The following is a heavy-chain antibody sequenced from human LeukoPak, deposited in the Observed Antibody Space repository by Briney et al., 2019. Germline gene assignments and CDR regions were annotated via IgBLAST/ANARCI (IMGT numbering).Heavy chain of an antibody. CDR2: IYTSGST. CDR3: ARGVVTAPQTFDY. V-gene: IGHV4-61*02. Sequence: PSQTLSLTCTVSGGSISSGSYYWSWIRQPAGKGLEWIGRIYTSGSTNYNPSLKSRVTISVDKSKNQFSLKLSAVPAADTAVYYCARGVVTAPQTFDYWGQGTLVTVSS. J-gene: IGHJ4*02. CDR1: GGSISSGSYY. D-gene: IGHD2-21*02.